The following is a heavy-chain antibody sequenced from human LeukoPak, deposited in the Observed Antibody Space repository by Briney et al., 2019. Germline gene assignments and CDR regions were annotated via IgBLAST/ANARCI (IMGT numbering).Heavy chain of an antibody. CDR1: GGSISSYY. V-gene: IGHV4-4*07. D-gene: IGHD6-6*01. CDR3: ARDTLGYSSSSVGSFDY. J-gene: IGHJ4*02. Sequence: SETLSLTCTVSGGSISSYYWSWIRQPAGKGLEWIGRIYTSGSTNYNPSLKSRVTMSVDTSKNQFSLKLSSVTAADTAVCYCARDTLGYSSSSVGSFDYWGQGTLVTVSS. CDR2: IYTSGST.